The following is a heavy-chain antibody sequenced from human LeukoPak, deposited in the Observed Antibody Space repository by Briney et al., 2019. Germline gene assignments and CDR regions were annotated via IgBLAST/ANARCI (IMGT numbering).Heavy chain of an antibody. CDR3: ATRSGDSWSGSLD. CDR1: GHRLSEVS. V-gene: IGHV1-24*01. D-gene: IGHD3-3*01. Sequence: ASIKVSCKFSGHRLSEVSMHWVRQAPGKGLECLGGFDPEEAKTVYAQKFQGRVTMTEDSSTDTAYLELTSLRSDDTAVYYCATRSGDSWSGSLDWGQGTLVTVSS. J-gene: IGHJ1*01. CDR2: FDPEEAKT.